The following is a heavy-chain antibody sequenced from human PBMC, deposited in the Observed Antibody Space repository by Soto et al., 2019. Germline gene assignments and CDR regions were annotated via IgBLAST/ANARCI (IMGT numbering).Heavy chain of an antibody. CDR3: ARVHWDIRYFDWLWRYYFDY. CDR1: GGSFSGYY. D-gene: IGHD3-9*01. J-gene: IGHJ4*02. Sequence: QVQLQQWGAGLLKPSETLSLTCAVYGGSFSGYYWSWIRQPPGKGLEWIGEINHSGSTNYNPSLKSRVTISVDPSKNQLSLKLSSVTAADTAVYYCARVHWDIRYFDWLWRYYFDYWGQGTLVTVSS. V-gene: IGHV4-34*01. CDR2: INHSGST.